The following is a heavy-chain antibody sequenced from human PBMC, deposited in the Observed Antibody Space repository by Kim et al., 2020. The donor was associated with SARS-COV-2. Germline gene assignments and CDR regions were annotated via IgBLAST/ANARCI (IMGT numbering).Heavy chain of an antibody. J-gene: IGHJ2*01. CDR1: GGSISSSSYY. V-gene: IGHV4-39*01. CDR2: IYYSGST. D-gene: IGHD2-21*02. CDR3: ARTDTVSYCGGDCNYGYFEL. Sequence: SETLYLTCTVSGGSISSSSYYWGWIRQPPGKGLEWIGSIYYSGSTYYNPSLKSRVTISVDTSKNQFSLKLSSVTAADTAVYYCARTDTVSYCGGDCNYGYFELCGRRTLVTVSS.